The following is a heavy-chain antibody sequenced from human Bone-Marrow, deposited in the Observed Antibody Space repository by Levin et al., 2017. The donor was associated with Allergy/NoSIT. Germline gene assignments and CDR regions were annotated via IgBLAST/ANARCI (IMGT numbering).Heavy chain of an antibody. CDR1: GFSLSTNGMC. Sequence: SGPTLVKPTQILTLTCTFSGFSLSTNGMCVSWIRQPPGKALEWLAHIEWDDDKYYSTSLKTRLTISKDTSKNQVVLTMTNMDPVDTATYFCARAFTGYNYGGSFDYWGQGTLVTVSS. D-gene: IGHD5-18*01. J-gene: IGHJ4*02. CDR3: ARAFTGYNYGGSFDY. CDR2: IEWDDDK. V-gene: IGHV2-70*01.